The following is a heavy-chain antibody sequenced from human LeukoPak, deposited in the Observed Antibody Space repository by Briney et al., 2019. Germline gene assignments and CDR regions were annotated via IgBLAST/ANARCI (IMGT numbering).Heavy chain of an antibody. V-gene: IGHV3-33*01. J-gene: IGHJ4*02. Sequence: GGSLRLSCAASGFTFSSYGMHWVRQAPGKGLEWVALIWYDGSNKYYADSVKGRFTISRDNSKNTLYLQMNSLRAEDTAVYYCARDRLTGYYDYWGQGTLVTVSS. D-gene: IGHD3-9*01. CDR2: IWYDGSNK. CDR1: GFTFSSYG. CDR3: ARDRLTGYYDY.